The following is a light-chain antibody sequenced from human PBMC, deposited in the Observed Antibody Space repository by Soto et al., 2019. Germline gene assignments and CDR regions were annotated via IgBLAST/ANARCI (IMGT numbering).Light chain of an antibody. CDR2: RNS. J-gene: IGLJ1*01. Sequence: QSVLTQPPSASGTPGQRVTISCSGGSSNIGAGYDVHWYQQLPGTAPKLLIYRNSNRPSGVPDRFSGSKSGTSASLAITGLQAEDEADYYCQSCDSSLSGSGVFGTGTKVTVL. V-gene: IGLV1-40*01. CDR3: QSCDSSLSGSGV. CDR1: SSNIGAGYD.